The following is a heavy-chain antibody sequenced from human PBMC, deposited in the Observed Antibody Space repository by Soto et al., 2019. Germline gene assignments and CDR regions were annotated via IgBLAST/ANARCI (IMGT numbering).Heavy chain of an antibody. D-gene: IGHD2-15*01. J-gene: IGHJ6*02. CDR2: ISAYDGNT. Sequence: ASVKVSFKASGYTFTRYGISLVRQAPGQGLEWMGWISAYDGNTNYAQKLQGRVTMTTDTSTSTAYMELRSLRSDDTAVYYCAKSPNPGSATPSYYGMDVWGLGTTVTV. V-gene: IGHV1-18*01. CDR1: GYTFTRYG. CDR3: AKSPNPGSATPSYYGMDV.